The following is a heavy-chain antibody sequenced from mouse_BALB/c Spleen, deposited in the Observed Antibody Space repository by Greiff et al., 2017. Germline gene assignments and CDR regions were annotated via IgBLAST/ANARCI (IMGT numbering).Heavy chain of an antibody. D-gene: IGHD1-2*01. CDR2: ISDGGSYT. Sequence: EVKLQESGGGLVKPGGSLKLSCAASGFTFSDYYMYWVRQTPEKRLEWVATISDGGSYTYYPDSVTGRFTISRDNAKNNLYLQMSSLKSEDTAMYYCASLFITTTYYAMDYWGQGTSVTVSS. V-gene: IGHV5-4*02. J-gene: IGHJ4*01. CDR1: GFTFSDYY. CDR3: ASLFITTTYYAMDY.